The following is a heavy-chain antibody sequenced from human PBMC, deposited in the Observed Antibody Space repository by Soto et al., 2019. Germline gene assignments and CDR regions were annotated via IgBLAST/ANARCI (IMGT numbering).Heavy chain of an antibody. D-gene: IGHD4-17*01. V-gene: IGHV4-31*11. J-gene: IGHJ4*02. CDR2: IYYSGSP. CDR1: GDSISKNGYY. Sequence: QVQLQESGPGLVNPSQTLSLTCAVSGDSISKNGYYWSWIRQNQGKALEWIWYIYYSGSPFYNPSLKRPLSIPVDTSKNQLAQKLTSLTVAVTAVYYCARSSDVTNTCGPYYCLSWGQGHLVAVSS. CDR3: ARSSDVTNTCGPYYCLS.